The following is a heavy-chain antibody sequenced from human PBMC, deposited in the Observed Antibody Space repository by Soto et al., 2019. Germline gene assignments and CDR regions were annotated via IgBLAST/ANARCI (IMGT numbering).Heavy chain of an antibody. CDR2: IYYSGST. D-gene: IGHD3-3*01. CDR3: ARARSRRYYDFWSGHFDY. V-gene: IGHV4-30-4*01. Sequence: QVQLQESGPGLVKPSQTLSLTCTVSGGSISSGDYYWSWIRQPPGKGLEWIGYIYYSGSTYYNPSLKSRVTISVDTSKNQFSLKLSSVTAADTAVYYCARARSRRYYDFWSGHFDYWGQGTLVTVSS. J-gene: IGHJ4*02. CDR1: GGSISSGDYY.